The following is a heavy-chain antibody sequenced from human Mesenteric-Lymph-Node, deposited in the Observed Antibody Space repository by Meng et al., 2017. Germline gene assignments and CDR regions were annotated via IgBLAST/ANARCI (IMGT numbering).Heavy chain of an antibody. D-gene: IGHD2-2*01. V-gene: IGHV1-2*07. CDR3: VRDVTRGGY. J-gene: IGHJ4*02. Sequence: ASVKVSCKASGGTFSSYAISWVRQAPGQGLEWMGWINSKNGATDYLHKFQGRVTMTRDTSISTAYMELTRLQSDDTAVYYCVRDVTRGGYWGQGTLVTVSS. CDR2: INSKNGAT. CDR1: GGTFSSYA.